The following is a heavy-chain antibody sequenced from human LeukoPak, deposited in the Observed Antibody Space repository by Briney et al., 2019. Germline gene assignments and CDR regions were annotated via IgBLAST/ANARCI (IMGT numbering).Heavy chain of an antibody. CDR1: GAPFSNYY. D-gene: IGHD6-19*01. Sequence: SETLSLTCAVSGAPFSNYYWSWVRQSPRQGLEWIGEINHSGYTNYNPSLKSRVTMSIDTSKNQFYLMVTSVTAADTGVYYCTRAVAGHPDWGQGTLVTVSS. CDR2: INHSGYT. J-gene: IGHJ4*02. V-gene: IGHV4-34*01. CDR3: TRAVAGHPD.